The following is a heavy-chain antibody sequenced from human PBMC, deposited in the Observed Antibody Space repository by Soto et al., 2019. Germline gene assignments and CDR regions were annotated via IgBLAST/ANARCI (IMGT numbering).Heavy chain of an antibody. D-gene: IGHD3-16*01. V-gene: IGHV4-59*01. CDR3: VRSGHSFGGVM. CDR1: GASMNNYY. J-gene: IGHJ4*02. CDR2: MYYSGGS. Sequence: QVQLQEWGPGLVKPSETMSLTCTVSGASMNNYYGSWVRQPTGKGLEWIGYMYYSGGSNSNPSLKGRVTISVDTSKNQISLKLTSVTAADTAVYYCVRSGHSFGGVMWGQGTLVTVSS.